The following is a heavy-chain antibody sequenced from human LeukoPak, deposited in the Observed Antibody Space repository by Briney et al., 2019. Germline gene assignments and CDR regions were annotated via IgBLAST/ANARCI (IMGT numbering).Heavy chain of an antibody. CDR1: GFTFSNYA. J-gene: IGHJ5*02. CDR2: ISDSGTTT. D-gene: IGHD6-19*01. CDR3: AKERVSSGWNPHWFDP. V-gene: IGHV3-23*01. Sequence: GGSLRLSCAASGFTFSNYAMYWVRQAPGKGLEWLSDISDSGTTTNYADSVKGRFTISRDNAKNTLYLQMNSLRAEDTAVYYCAKERVSSGWNPHWFDPWGQGTLVTVSS.